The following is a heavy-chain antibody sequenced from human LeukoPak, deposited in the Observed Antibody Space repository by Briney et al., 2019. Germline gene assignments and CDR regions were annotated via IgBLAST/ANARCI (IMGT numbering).Heavy chain of an antibody. V-gene: IGHV3-30*02. CDR1: GFTFSSYG. J-gene: IGHJ4*02. Sequence: PGGSLRLSCAASGFTFSSYGMHWVRQAPGKGLEWVAFIRRDGRDEDYAASVKGRFTVSRDNSRNRLYLQMNGLRPEDTALYYCAKDRDGGNFFFDYWGQGTLATVSS. CDR3: AKDRDGGNFFFDY. CDR2: IRRDGRDE. D-gene: IGHD2-15*01.